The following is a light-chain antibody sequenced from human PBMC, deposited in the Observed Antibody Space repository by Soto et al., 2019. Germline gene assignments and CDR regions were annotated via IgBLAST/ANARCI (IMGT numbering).Light chain of an antibody. Sequence: EIVVTQSPGTLSLSPGERATLSCRAGQSVLSNYLAWDQHKPGQAPRLLIFGASTTATGIPDRFSGSGSGTDFTLPISRLEPEEFAVYYCQQYGSPPTFGGGTKVEIK. J-gene: IGKJ4*01. CDR3: QQYGSPPT. CDR1: QSVLSNY. CDR2: GAS. V-gene: IGKV3-20*01.